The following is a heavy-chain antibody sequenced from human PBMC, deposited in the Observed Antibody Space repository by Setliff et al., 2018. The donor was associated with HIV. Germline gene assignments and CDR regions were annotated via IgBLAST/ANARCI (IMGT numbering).Heavy chain of an antibody. D-gene: IGHD1-1*01. CDR1: GYSFNTYG. V-gene: IGHV1-18*01. J-gene: IGHJ6*03. CDR2: ISAYNGKT. Sequence: ASVKVSCKTSGYSFNTYGIGWMRQAPGQGLEWMGWISAYNGKTNLAQRFQGRLTVTTDSSTSTAYMELKILRAEDTAVYHFAKDPNWNTPNYYYYYMDVWGKGTTVTVSS. CDR3: AKDPNWNTPNYYYYYMDV.